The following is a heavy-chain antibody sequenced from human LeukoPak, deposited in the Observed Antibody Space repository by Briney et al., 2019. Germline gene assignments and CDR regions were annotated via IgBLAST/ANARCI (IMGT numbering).Heavy chain of an antibody. Sequence: GGSLRLSGAAPGFTFSSYAMSWVRQAPGKGLDWVSAISGSGGSTYYADSVKGRFTISRDNAKNSLYLQMNSLRAEDTALYYCAKDRSHGYDSSGLDYWGQGTLVTVSS. V-gene: IGHV3-23*01. D-gene: IGHD3-22*01. CDR3: AKDRSHGYDSSGLDY. CDR2: ISGSGGST. J-gene: IGHJ4*02. CDR1: GFTFSSYA.